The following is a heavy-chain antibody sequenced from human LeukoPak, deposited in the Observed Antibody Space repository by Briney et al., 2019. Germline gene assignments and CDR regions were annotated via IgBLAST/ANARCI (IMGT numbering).Heavy chain of an antibody. J-gene: IGHJ1*01. D-gene: IGHD4-17*01. Sequence: PSETLSLTCTVSGGSLSSYSWSWIRQPAGKGLEWIGRIYTSGSTNYNPSLKSRVTRSVDTSKKQFSLKPSSVTAADTAVYYCARNDYGDYGGPAEYFQHWGQGTLVTVSS. CDR1: GGSLSSYS. V-gene: IGHV4-4*07. CDR2: IYTSGST. CDR3: ARNDYGDYGGPAEYFQH.